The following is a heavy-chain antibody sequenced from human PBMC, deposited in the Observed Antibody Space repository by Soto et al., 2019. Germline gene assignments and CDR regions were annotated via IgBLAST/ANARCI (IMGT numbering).Heavy chain of an antibody. J-gene: IGHJ5*02. CDR1: GGSISSSGYY. D-gene: IGHD3-16*01. CDR3: ARAAAYTPFDP. CDR2: INHSGST. Sequence: SEPLSLPWTVSGGSISSSGYYWSRISQHPGKGLEWIGEINHSGSTNYNPSLKSRVTISVDTSKNQFSLKLSSVTAADTAVYYCARAAAYTPFDPWGQGTLVTVSS. V-gene: IGHV4-39*07.